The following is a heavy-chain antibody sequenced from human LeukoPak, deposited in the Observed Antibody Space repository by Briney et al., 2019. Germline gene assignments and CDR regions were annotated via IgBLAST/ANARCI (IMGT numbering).Heavy chain of an antibody. V-gene: IGHV4-39*01. CDR1: GGSISSSSYY. Sequence: SETLSLTCTVSGGSISSSSYYWGWIRQPPGKGLEWIGSIYYSGSTYYNPSLKSRVTLSVDPSTPQFSLKLRSVTAADTAVYYCARHVRYVSHAFDIWGQGTMVTVSS. CDR3: ARHVRYVSHAFDI. CDR2: IYYSGST. J-gene: IGHJ3*02. D-gene: IGHD3-10*02.